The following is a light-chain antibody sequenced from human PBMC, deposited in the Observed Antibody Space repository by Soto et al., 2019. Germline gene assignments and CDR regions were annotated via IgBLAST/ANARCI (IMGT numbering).Light chain of an antibody. Sequence: EIVFTQSPGTLSFSPGEGAALSCRASQSVSKSNLAWYQQKPGQAPRLLVYAASSRATDIPARFSGSGSGTDFTLTISRLEPEDFAIYYCQQYDSPRGTFGQGTKVDIK. V-gene: IGKV3-20*01. CDR2: AAS. J-gene: IGKJ1*01. CDR3: QQYDSPRGT. CDR1: QSVSKSN.